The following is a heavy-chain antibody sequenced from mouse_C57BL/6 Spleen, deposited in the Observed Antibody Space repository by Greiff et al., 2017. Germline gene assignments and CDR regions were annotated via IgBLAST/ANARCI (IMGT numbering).Heavy chain of an antibody. Sequence: EVKLMESGPGLVKPSQSLSLTCSVTGYSITSGYYWNWIRQFPGNKLEWMGYISYDGSNNYNPSLKNRISITRDTSKNQFFLKLNSVTTEDTATYYCARDGRIRACAMGYWGQGTSVTVSS. CDR3: ARDGRIRACAMGY. D-gene: IGHD5-2*01. J-gene: IGHJ4*01. CDR2: ISYDGSN. V-gene: IGHV3-6*01. CDR1: GYSITSGYY.